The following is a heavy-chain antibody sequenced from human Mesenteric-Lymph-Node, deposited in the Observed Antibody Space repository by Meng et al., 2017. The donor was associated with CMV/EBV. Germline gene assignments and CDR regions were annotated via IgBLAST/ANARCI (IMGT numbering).Heavy chain of an antibody. D-gene: IGHD6-6*01. CDR2: IYTGGRT. CDR1: GFTVRGNY. CDR3: ARARGRSSSSDYYYGMDV. Sequence: GESLKISCAASGFTVRGNYMAWVRQAPGKGLEWVSVIYTGGRTYYADSVKGRFTISRDNSKNTLYLQMNSLRAEDTALYYCARARGRSSSSDYYYGMDVWGQGTTVTVSS. V-gene: IGHV3-53*01. J-gene: IGHJ6*02.